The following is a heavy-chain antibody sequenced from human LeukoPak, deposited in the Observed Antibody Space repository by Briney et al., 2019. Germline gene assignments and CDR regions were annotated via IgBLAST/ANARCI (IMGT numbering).Heavy chain of an antibody. CDR2: ISGSGGST. CDR3: AKTSRGYSGYDSFDY. J-gene: IGHJ4*02. CDR1: GFTFSSYA. Sequence: GGSLRLSCAASGFTFSSYAMSWVRQAPGKGLEWGSAISGSGGSTYYADSVKGRFTISRDNSKNTLHLQMNSLRAEDTAVYYCAKTSRGYSGYDSFDYWGQGTVVTVSS. V-gene: IGHV3-23*01. D-gene: IGHD5-12*01.